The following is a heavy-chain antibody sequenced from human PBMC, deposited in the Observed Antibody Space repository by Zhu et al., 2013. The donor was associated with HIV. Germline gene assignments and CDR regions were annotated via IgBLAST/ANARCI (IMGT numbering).Heavy chain of an antibody. CDR2: ISAYNGNT. CDR3: ARVGLWFRGYWGIGSSTSCYYGMDV. D-gene: IGHD2-2*01. CDR1: GYTFTSYG. Sequence: QVQLVQSGAEVKKPGASVKVSCKASGYTFTSYGISWVRQAPGQGLEWMGWISAYNGNTNYAQKLQGRVTMTTDTSTSTAYMELRSLRSDDTAVYYCARVGLWFRGYWGIGSSTSCYYGMDVWVQGTDGHRL. V-gene: IGHV1-18*01. J-gene: IGHJ6*02.